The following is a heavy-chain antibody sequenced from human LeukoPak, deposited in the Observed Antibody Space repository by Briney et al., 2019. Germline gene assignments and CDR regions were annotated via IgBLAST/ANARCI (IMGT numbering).Heavy chain of an antibody. Sequence: SETLSLTCAVYGGSFSGYYWSWIRQPPGKGLEWIGEINHSGSTNYNPSLKSRVTISVDTSKNQFSLKLSSVTAADTAVYYCARRGLWGSYRYCLGYWGQGTLVTVSS. CDR2: INHSGST. V-gene: IGHV4-34*01. D-gene: IGHD3-16*02. J-gene: IGHJ4*02. CDR1: GGSFSGYY. CDR3: ARRGLWGSYRYCLGY.